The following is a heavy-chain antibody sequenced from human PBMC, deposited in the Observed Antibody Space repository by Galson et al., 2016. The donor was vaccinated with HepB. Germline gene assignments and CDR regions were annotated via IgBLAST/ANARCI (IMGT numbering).Heavy chain of an antibody. CDR3: ARTPLRERFLNYYFDD. CDR1: GGSMSYYY. CDR2: IFNSGST. Sequence: SETLSLTCTVSGGSMSYYYWNWIRQSPGKGLEYIGYIFNSGSTNYNPSLSSRVTISVDTSKQQFSLKMSSVTAADTAVYYCARTPLRERFLNYYFDDWSQGLLVTVSS. V-gene: IGHV4-59*01. J-gene: IGHJ4*02. D-gene: IGHD3-10*01.